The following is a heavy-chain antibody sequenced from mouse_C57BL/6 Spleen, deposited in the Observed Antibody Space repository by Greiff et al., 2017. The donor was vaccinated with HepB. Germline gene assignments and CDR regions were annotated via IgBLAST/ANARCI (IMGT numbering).Heavy chain of an antibody. J-gene: IGHJ3*01. CDR3: AISFYYGSSYTFAY. CDR2: IYPGSGNT. CDR1: GYTFTDYY. Sequence: VQLKESGAELVRPGASVKLSCKASGYTFTDYYINWVKQRPGQGLEWIARIYPGSGNTYYNEKFKGKATLTAEKSSSTAYMQLSSLTSEDSAVYFCAISFYYGSSYTFAYWGQGTLVTVSA. V-gene: IGHV1-76*01. D-gene: IGHD1-1*01.